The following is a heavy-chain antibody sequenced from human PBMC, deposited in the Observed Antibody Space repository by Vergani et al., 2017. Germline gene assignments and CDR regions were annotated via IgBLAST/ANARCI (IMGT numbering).Heavy chain of an antibody. V-gene: IGHV3-23*01. Sequence: EVQLLESGGGLVQPGGSLRLTCAASEFTFSNYAMNWVRQAPGKGREWVSGISGSGVSAYYTDSVKGRFTISRDNSKNMLFLKMNNLRTEDTAIYYCAKQYFVSGNYLFDYWGQGTLVTVSS. CDR3: AKQYFVSGNYLFDY. J-gene: IGHJ4*02. CDR1: EFTFSNYA. CDR2: ISGSGVSA. D-gene: IGHD3-10*01.